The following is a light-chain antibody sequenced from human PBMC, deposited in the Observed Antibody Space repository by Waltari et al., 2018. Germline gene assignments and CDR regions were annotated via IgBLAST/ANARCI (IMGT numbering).Light chain of an antibody. V-gene: IGLV2-14*03. CDR1: ATDIGGSDY. Sequence: QSAMTQPASVFGSLGQSVTISCTGTATDIGGSDYVSWYQQPSGKAPKPLIFAVSNRPSEISARFSASKSGNTASLSISGLQTEDEADYHCTSYTSKNTFIFGGGTRLTVL. J-gene: IGLJ2*01. CDR3: TSYTSKNTFI. CDR2: AVS.